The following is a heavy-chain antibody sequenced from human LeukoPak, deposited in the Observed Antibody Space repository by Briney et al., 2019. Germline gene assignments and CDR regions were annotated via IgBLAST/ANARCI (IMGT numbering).Heavy chain of an antibody. J-gene: IGHJ3*02. D-gene: IGHD1-14*01. CDR1: GFTFRDSA. Sequence: GGSLRLSCSASGFTFRDSAMTWVRQAPGKGLEWVSLVSSSGANTYYPDSVKGRFTISRDNAENSLYLQMNSLRAEDTAIYYCARDHRYAFDIWGQGTMVTVSS. CDR2: VSSSGANT. CDR3: ARDHRYAFDI. V-gene: IGHV3-23*01.